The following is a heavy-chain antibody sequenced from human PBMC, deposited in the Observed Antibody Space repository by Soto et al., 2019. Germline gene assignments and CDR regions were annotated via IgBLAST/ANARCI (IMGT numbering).Heavy chain of an antibody. CDR1: GFTFSSYA. CDR2: ISGSGGST. J-gene: IGHJ5*02. Sequence: PGGSLRLSCAASGFTFSSYAMSWVRQAPGKGLEWVSAISGSGGSTYYADSVKGRFTISRDNSKNTLYLQMNSLRAEDTAVYYCAKERAGSSWYRKNWFDPWGQGTLVTVSS. V-gene: IGHV3-23*01. D-gene: IGHD6-13*01. CDR3: AKERAGSSWYRKNWFDP.